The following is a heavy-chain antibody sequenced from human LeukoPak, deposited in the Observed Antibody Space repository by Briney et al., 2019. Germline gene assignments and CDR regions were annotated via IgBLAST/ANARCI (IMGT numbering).Heavy chain of an antibody. CDR1: GYTFTSYY. CDR3: ASSSIVATPWGAFDI. Sequence: SVKVSCKASGYTFTSYYMHWVRQAPGQGLEWMGRIIPIFGTANYAQKFQGRVTITTDESTSTAYMELSSLRSEDTAVYYCASSSIVATPWGAFDIWGQGTMVTVSS. CDR2: IIPIFGTA. J-gene: IGHJ3*02. D-gene: IGHD5-12*01. V-gene: IGHV1-69*05.